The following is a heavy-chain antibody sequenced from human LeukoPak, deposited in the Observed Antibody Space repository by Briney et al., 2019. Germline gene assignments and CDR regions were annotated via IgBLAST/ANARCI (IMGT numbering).Heavy chain of an antibody. V-gene: IGHV3-48*01. CDR2: ISSSSSTI. Sequence: GGSLRLPCAASGFTFSSYSMNWVRQAPGKGLEGVSYISSSSSTIYYADSVKSRFTISRDNAKNSLYLQMNSLRAEDTAVYYCANLLWFGELTPIDIWGQGTMVTVSS. D-gene: IGHD3-10*01. J-gene: IGHJ3*02. CDR1: GFTFSSYS. CDR3: ANLLWFGELTPIDI.